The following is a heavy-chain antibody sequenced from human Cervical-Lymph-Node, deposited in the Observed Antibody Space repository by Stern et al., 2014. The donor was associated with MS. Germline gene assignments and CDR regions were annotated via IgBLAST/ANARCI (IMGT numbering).Heavy chain of an antibody. Sequence: QLQLQESGPGLVKPSETLSLTCTVSGGSVSRGNYYWTWIRQPPGKGLEWLGYVYYSGSTSYNPSLKSRVTISIDTSKNQFSLKLSAVTSEDTAVYYCASFPPDNYYDTYGLDVWGQGTTVTVS. CDR2: VYYSGST. J-gene: IGHJ6*02. CDR1: GGSVSRGNYY. CDR3: ASFPPDNYYDTYGLDV. V-gene: IGHV4-61*01.